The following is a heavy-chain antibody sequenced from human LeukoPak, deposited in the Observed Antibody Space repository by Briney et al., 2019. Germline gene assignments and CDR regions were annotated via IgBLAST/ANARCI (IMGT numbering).Heavy chain of an antibody. CDR1: GFTFSSYG. J-gene: IGHJ3*02. V-gene: IGHV3-33*06. Sequence: GGSLRLSCAASGFTFSSYGMHWVRQAPGKGLEWVAVIWYDGSNKYYADSVKGRFTISRDNSKNTLYLQMNSLRAEDTAVYYCAKEAAYYYDGDAFDIWGQGTMVTVSS. CDR2: IWYDGSNK. D-gene: IGHD3-22*01. CDR3: AKEAAYYYDGDAFDI.